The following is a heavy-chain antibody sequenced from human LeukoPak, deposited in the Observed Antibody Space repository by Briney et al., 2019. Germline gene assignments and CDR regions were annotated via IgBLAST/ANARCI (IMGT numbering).Heavy chain of an antibody. Sequence: GESLKISCKGSAYSFITYWIGWVRQMPGKGLERMGIIYPRDSDTRYSPSFQGQVTFSADKSISTAYLQWSSLKASDTAIYYCARRVGDGYNLFDYWGQGTLVTVSS. J-gene: IGHJ4*02. CDR2: IYPRDSDT. D-gene: IGHD5-24*01. CDR1: AYSFITYW. CDR3: ARRVGDGYNLFDY. V-gene: IGHV5-51*01.